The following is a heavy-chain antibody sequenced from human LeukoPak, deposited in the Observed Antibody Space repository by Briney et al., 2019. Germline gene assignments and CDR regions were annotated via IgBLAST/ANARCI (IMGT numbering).Heavy chain of an antibody. Sequence: KPSETLSLTCTVSGGSISSSSYYWGWIRQPPGKGLEWIGRIYYSGSTYYNPSLKSRVTISVDTPKNQSSLKLSSVTAADTAAYYCARLPLGDDAFDIWGQGTMVTVSS. CDR1: GGSISSSSYY. CDR3: ARLPLGDDAFDI. J-gene: IGHJ3*02. CDR2: IYYSGST. V-gene: IGHV4-39*01. D-gene: IGHD3-16*01.